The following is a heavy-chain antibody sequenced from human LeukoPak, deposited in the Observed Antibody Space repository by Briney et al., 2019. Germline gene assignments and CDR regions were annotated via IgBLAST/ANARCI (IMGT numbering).Heavy chain of an antibody. V-gene: IGHV3-48*02. CDR2: ISSDSTTT. Sequence: GGSLRLSCSASGFTLSSHSMNWVRQAPGKGLEWVSYISSDSTTTYYADSVKGRLTISRDNAKNSLYVQMNSLRDEDTAVYYCARSSSGYRFFDYWGQGALVTVSS. D-gene: IGHD3-22*01. CDR3: ARSSSGYRFFDY. J-gene: IGHJ4*02. CDR1: GFTLSSHS.